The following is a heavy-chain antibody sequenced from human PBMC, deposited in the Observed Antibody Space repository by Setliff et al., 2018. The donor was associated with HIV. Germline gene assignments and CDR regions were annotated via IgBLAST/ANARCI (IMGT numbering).Heavy chain of an antibody. D-gene: IGHD3-22*01. J-gene: IGHJ5*02. CDR2: IYTSGST. Sequence: NPSETLSLTCTVSGGSISSGSYYWSWIRQPAGKGLEWIGHIYTSGSTNYNPSLKSRVTISVDTSKNQFSLKLSSLTAADTAVYYCARGNNGYYYDSSGYYHWGQGTLVTVSS. CDR1: GGSISSGSYY. V-gene: IGHV4-61*09. CDR3: ARGNNGYYYDSSGYYH.